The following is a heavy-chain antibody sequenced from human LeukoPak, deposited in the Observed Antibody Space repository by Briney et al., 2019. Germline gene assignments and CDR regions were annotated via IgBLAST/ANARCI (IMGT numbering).Heavy chain of an antibody. Sequence: GGSLRLSCAASGFTFSSFCMSWGRHAPGKGLEWVANIMKVGSEKYYVDSVKGRFTISRDNAKNSLYLQMNSLRAEDTAVYCCARIEGDFWSPGHAFDIWREGTM. D-gene: IGHD3-3*01. CDR2: IMKVGSEK. J-gene: IGHJ3*02. CDR3: ARIEGDFWSPGHAFDI. V-gene: IGHV3-7*01. CDR1: GFTFSSFC.